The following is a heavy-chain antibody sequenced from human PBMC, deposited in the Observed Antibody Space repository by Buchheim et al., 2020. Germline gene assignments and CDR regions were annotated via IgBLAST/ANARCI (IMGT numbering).Heavy chain of an antibody. J-gene: IGHJ5*02. CDR3: ARLGWYVRWFDP. D-gene: IGHD6-19*01. CDR1: GGSISSSSYY. CDR2: LYYSGSN. V-gene: IGHV4-39*01. Sequence: QLQLQESGPGLVKPSETLSLTCTVSGGSISSSSYYWGWIRQPPGKGLEWIGSLYYSGSNYYNPSLKSRVTISADKSKNQCSLKLSSVTAADTAVYYCARLGWYVRWFDPWGQGTL.